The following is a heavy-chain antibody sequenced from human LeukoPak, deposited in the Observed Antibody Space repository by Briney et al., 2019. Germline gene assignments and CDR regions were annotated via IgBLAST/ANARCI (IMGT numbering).Heavy chain of an antibody. J-gene: IGHJ4*02. CDR1: GFTFRSYW. CDR2: IKQDGSEK. Sequence: GGSLRLSCAASGFTFRSYWMSWVRQAPGKGLEWVANIKQDGSEKYYVDSVKGRFTISRDNANNSLYLQMNSLRAEDTAVYYCARGGINTFLLHYWGQGTLVTVSS. D-gene: IGHD3-10*02. V-gene: IGHV3-7*01. CDR3: ARGGINTFLLHY.